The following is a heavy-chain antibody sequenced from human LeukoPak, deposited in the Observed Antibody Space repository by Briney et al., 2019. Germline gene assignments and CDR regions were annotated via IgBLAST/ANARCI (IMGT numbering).Heavy chain of an antibody. D-gene: IGHD6-13*01. V-gene: IGHV4-59*01. J-gene: IGHJ4*02. CDR1: GRSISSYY. CDR3: ARGQVQQQLDY. Sequence: SETLSLTCTVSGRSISSYYWSWIRQPPGKGLEWIGYIYYSGSTNYNPSLKSRVTISVDTSKNQFSLKLSSVTAADTAVYYCARGQVQQQLDYWGQGTLVTVSS. CDR2: IYYSGST.